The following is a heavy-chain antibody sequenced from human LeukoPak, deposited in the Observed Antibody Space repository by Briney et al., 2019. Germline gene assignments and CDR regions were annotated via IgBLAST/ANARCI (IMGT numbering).Heavy chain of an antibody. V-gene: IGHV1-18*01. CDR1: GYTFATYG. D-gene: IGHD3-22*01. CDR3: ARSCDTSGYYFYLDY. Sequence: ASVKVSCKASGYTFATYGITWLRQAPGQGLEWMGWISGRNTNTDYAQDLRGRVAMTTDTSTSTAYLELRSLRSDDTAVYYCARSCDTSGYYFYLDYWGQGTLVTVSS. CDR2: ISGRNTNT. J-gene: IGHJ4*02.